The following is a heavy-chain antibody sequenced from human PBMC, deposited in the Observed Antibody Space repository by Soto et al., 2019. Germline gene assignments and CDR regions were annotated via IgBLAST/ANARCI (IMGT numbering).Heavy chain of an antibody. Sequence: PWWSLRLSCSASVFAFSSFSMNWFRQAPGKGLEWISYISSSSSTIYYADSVKGRFTISRDNGKKSLYLQMNSLRDEDTAVYYCARDDSPMITFGGVIAYDYWGQGTLVTVSS. CDR1: VFAFSSFS. CDR3: ARDDSPMITFGGVIAYDY. J-gene: IGHJ4*02. CDR2: ISSSSSTI. D-gene: IGHD3-16*02. V-gene: IGHV3-48*02.